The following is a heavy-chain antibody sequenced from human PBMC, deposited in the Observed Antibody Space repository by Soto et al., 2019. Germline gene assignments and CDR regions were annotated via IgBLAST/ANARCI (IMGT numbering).Heavy chain of an antibody. CDR1: GFTFSSYA. CDR2: ISYDGSNK. J-gene: IGHJ6*02. Sequence: QVQLVEPGGGVVQPGRSLRLSCAASGFTFSSYAMHWVRQAPGKGLEWVAVISYDGSNKYYADSVKGRFTISRDNSKNTLYLQMNSLRAEDTAVYYCARDGTVTSRRYGMDVWGQGTTVTVSS. D-gene: IGHD4-17*01. V-gene: IGHV3-30-3*01. CDR3: ARDGTVTSRRYGMDV.